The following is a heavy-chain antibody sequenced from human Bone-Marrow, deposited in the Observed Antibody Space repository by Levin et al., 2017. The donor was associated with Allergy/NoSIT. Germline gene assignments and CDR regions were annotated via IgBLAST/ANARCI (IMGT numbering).Heavy chain of an antibody. V-gene: IGHV1-18*01. D-gene: IGHD2-2*01. CDR1: GYPFTHYG. CDR3: ARDLGASWLDY. Sequence: ASVKVSCKASGYPFTHYGFSWVRQAPGQGLEWMGWISGYSGETDFAQGLQDRVTMTTDTSTSTAYMELRSLKFDDSAVYYCARDLGASWLDYWGQGTLVSVSS. CDR2: ISGYSGET. J-gene: IGHJ4*02.